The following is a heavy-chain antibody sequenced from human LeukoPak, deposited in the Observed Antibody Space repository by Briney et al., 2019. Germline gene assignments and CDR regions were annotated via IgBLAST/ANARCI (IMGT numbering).Heavy chain of an antibody. Sequence: GGSLRLSCAASGFTFDDYTMHWVRQAPGKGLEWVSLISWDGGSTYYADSVKGRFTISRDNSKNTLYLQMNTLRAEDTAVYYCATLGYCSSTSCYGYYYGMDVWGQGTTVTVSS. CDR1: GFTFDDYT. D-gene: IGHD2-2*01. V-gene: IGHV3-43*01. J-gene: IGHJ6*02. CDR3: ATLGYCSSTSCYGYYYGMDV. CDR2: ISWDGGST.